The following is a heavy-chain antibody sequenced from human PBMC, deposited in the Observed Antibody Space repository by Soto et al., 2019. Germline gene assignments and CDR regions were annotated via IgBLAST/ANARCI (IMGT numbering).Heavy chain of an antibody. Sequence: GASVKVSCKASGGTFSSYAISWVRQAPGQGLEWMGGIIPIFGTANYAQKFQGRVTITADESTSTAYMELSSLRSEDTAVYYCARDGSITMVRRVNYYYYGMDVWGQGTTVTVSS. CDR2: IIPIFGTA. CDR3: ARDGSITMVRRVNYYYYGMDV. J-gene: IGHJ6*02. V-gene: IGHV1-69*13. D-gene: IGHD3-10*01. CDR1: GGTFSSYA.